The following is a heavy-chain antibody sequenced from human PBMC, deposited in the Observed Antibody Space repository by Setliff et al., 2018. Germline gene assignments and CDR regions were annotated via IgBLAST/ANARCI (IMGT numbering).Heavy chain of an antibody. Sequence: LRLSCAGSGFTFSSHGMNWVRQAPGKGLEWVSVISSDGSSIYYADSVKGRFTIFRDGSKNTLFLHMTSLRAEDTAVYYCAKPQVELRWGFESWGQGTPVTVSS. CDR1: GFTFSSHG. J-gene: IGHJ4*02. CDR3: AKPQVELRWGFES. CDR2: ISSDGSSI. D-gene: IGHD1-7*01. V-gene: IGHV3-23*03.